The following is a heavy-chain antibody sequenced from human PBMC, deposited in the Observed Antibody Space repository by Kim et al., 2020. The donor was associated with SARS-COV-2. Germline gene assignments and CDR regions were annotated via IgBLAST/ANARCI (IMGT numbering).Heavy chain of an antibody. J-gene: IGHJ1*01. Sequence: GGSLRLSCVASGFTFRDYYLSWMRQAPGKGLEWVSYISSAGTATFYADSVRGRFTISRDNVKNSLFLQMSGLRADDTAVYFCARVLSWESQQAVGHWVQGTRVTVAS. CDR2: ISSAGTAT. V-gene: IGHV3-11*01. CDR1: GFTFRDYY. D-gene: IGHD6-13*01. CDR3: ARVLSWESQQAVGH.